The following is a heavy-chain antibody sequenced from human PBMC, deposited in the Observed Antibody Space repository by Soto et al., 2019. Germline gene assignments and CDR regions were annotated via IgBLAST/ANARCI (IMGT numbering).Heavy chain of an antibody. V-gene: IGHV3-21*01. J-gene: IGHJ4*02. D-gene: IGHD1-7*01. Sequence: GESLKISCAASGFTFSSYSMNWVRQAPGKGLEWVSSISSSSSSYIYYADSVKGRFTISRDNAKNSLYLQMNSLRAEDTAVYYCATRITGTRDFDYWGQGTLVTVSS. CDR1: GFTFSSYS. CDR2: ISSSSSSYI. CDR3: ATRITGTRDFDY.